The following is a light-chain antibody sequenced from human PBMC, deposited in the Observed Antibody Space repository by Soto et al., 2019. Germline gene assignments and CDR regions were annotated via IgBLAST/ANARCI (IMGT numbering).Light chain of an antibody. Sequence: DIPMTQSPSTLSASVGDRVTITCRASQSISSWLAWYQQKPGKAPKLLIYDASSLKSGVPSRFSGSGSGTEFTLTISSLQPDDFVTYYCQQYNTYPLTFGGGTKVEIK. J-gene: IGKJ4*01. CDR3: QQYNTYPLT. CDR2: DAS. CDR1: QSISSW. V-gene: IGKV1-5*01.